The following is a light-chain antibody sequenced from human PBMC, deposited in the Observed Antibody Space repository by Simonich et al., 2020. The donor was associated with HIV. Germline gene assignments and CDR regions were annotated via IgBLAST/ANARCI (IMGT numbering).Light chain of an antibody. Sequence: DIVMTQSPDSLAVSLGERATINCKSSQSVLYSSNNKNYLAWYQQKPGQPPKLLIYWASTRAYGVPDRFSGSGSGTDFTLTISSLQAEDVAVYYCQQYFSTPRTFGQGTKVEIK. V-gene: IGKV4-1*01. J-gene: IGKJ1*01. CDR1: QSVLYSSNNKNY. CDR2: WAS. CDR3: QQYFSTPRT.